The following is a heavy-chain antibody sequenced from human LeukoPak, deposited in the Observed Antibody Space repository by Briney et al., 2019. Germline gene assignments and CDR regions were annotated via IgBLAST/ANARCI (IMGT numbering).Heavy chain of an antibody. CDR2: INHSGST. CDR3: ARVGAFWSGPDY. CDR1: GGSFSGYY. D-gene: IGHD3-3*01. V-gene: IGHV4-34*01. Sequence: SETLSLTCAVYGGSFSGYYWSWIRQPPGKGLEWIGEINHSGSTNYNPSLKSRVTISVDKSKNQFSPKLSSVTAADTAVYYCARVGAFWSGPDYWGQGTLVTVSS. J-gene: IGHJ4*02.